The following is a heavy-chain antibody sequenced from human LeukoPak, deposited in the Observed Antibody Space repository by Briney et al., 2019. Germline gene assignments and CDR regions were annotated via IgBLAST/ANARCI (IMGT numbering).Heavy chain of an antibody. CDR2: ISRSSGYI. CDR1: GFTFSTVS. Sequence: GGSLRLSCGASGFTFSTVSMNWVRQAPGKGLEWVSSISRSSGYIYYADSVKGRFTISRDNAKNSLYLQMNSLRAEDTAVYYCARGSDYGDYCFDYWGQGTLVTVSS. V-gene: IGHV3-21*01. J-gene: IGHJ4*02. D-gene: IGHD4-17*01. CDR3: ARGSDYGDYCFDY.